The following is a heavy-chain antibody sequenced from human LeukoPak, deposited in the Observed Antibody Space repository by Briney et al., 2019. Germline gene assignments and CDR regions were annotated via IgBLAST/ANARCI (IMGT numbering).Heavy chain of an antibody. Sequence: SETLSLTCTVSGASISSYYWSWIRQPPGKGLKWIGYIYASGVTTYNPSLKSRVTISVDTSKNQFSLKLNSVTATDTAVYYCARHGPYSGYDYTDSWGQGTLVTVSS. D-gene: IGHD5-12*01. J-gene: IGHJ4*02. CDR1: GASISSYY. CDR2: IYASGVT. CDR3: ARHGPYSGYDYTDS. V-gene: IGHV4-4*09.